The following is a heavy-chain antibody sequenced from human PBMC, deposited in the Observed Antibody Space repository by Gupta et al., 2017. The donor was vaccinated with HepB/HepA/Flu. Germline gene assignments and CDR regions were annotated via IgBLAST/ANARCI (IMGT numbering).Heavy chain of an antibody. Sequence: QLVQSGPEVKKPGASVKVSCKASGYSFTSYGISWVRQAPGQGLQWMGWSRGYNGNTKYIEKFQGRVTMTTDTSTSTAYMELRNLTSDDTAVYYCARDVSFDPWGQGTLGSVSS. V-gene: IGHV1-18*01. CDR3: ARDVSFDP. D-gene: IGHD5/OR15-5a*01. CDR2: SRGYNGNT. J-gene: IGHJ5*02. CDR1: GYSFTSYG.